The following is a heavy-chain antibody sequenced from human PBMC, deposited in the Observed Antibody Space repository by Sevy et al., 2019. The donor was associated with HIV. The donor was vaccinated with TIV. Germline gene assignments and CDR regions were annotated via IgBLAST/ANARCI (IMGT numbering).Heavy chain of an antibody. CDR3: AKDYYDSRGYYPMDAFDI. Sequence: GGSLRLSCAASGFTFNTYAMNWVRQAPGKGLQWVSGISGSGGSTYYADSVKGRVTISRDNSKNTLYLQMNSLRAEDTALYYCAKDYYDSRGYYPMDAFDIWGQGTMVTVSS. J-gene: IGHJ3*02. D-gene: IGHD3-22*01. CDR2: ISGSGGST. V-gene: IGHV3-23*01. CDR1: GFTFNTYA.